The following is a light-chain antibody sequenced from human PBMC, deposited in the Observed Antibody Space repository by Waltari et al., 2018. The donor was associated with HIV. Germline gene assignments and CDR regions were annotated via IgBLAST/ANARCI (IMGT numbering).Light chain of an antibody. CDR2: GAS. CDR3: HQYGETSYT. CDR1: QTITSNY. J-gene: IGKJ2*01. V-gene: IGKV3-20*01. Sequence: IVLTQSPGTLSLSPGEGVRLSCRASQTITSNYLAWFQQKPGQAPRLLIYGASNRATGIPDRFRGSGSGTDFTLTISRLEPEDFAVYYCHQYGETSYTFGQWTKLEIK.